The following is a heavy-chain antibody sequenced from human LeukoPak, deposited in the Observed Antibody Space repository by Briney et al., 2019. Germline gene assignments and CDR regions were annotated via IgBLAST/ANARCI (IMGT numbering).Heavy chain of an antibody. V-gene: IGHV4-39*07. D-gene: IGHD3-22*01. CDR1: GGSISSSSYY. CDR3: ATVLYYDSSGYER. J-gene: IGHJ4*02. Sequence: SETLSLTCTVSGGSISSSSYYWGWIRQPPGKGLEWIGSIYYSGSTYYNPSLKSRVTISADTSKNQFSLKLSSVTAADTAMYYCATVLYYDSSGYERWGQGTLVTVSS. CDR2: IYYSGST.